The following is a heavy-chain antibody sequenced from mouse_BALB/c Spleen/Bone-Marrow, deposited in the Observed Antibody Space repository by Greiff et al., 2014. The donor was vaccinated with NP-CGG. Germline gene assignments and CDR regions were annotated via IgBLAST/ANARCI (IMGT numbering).Heavy chain of an antibody. CDR3: TRGGNWEDFDY. CDR1: GFTFSGFG. CDR2: ISSGSSTI. D-gene: IGHD4-1*01. Sequence: EVQGVESGGGLVQPGGPRKLSCAASGFTFSGFGMHWVRQAPEKGLEWVAYISSGSSTIFYADTVKGRFTISRDNPKNTLFLQMTSLRSEDTAMYYCTRGGNWEDFDYWGQGTTLTVSS. V-gene: IGHV5-17*02. J-gene: IGHJ2*01.